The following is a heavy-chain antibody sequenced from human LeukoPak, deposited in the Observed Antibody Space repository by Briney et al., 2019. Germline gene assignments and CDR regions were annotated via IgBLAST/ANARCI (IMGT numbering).Heavy chain of an antibody. CDR1: GYTFTSCD. CDR2: MNPNSGDA. V-gene: IGHV1-8*01. CDR3: ARSPRESTSYDY. Sequence: ASVKVSCKASGYTFTSCDINWVRQATGQGLEWMGWMNPNSGDAGYAQKFQGRVTMTRDTSISTAYVELSNLRSEDTAVYYCARSPRESTSYDYWGQGALVTVSP. D-gene: IGHD2-2*01. J-gene: IGHJ4*02.